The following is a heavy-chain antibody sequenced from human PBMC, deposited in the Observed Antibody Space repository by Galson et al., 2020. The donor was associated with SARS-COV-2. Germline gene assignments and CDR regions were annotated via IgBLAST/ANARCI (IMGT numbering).Heavy chain of an antibody. CDR1: GYTFTSYG. J-gene: IGHJ6*02. Sequence: ASVKVSCKASGYTFTSYGISWVRQAPGQGLEWMGWISAYNGNTNYAQKLQGRVTMTTDTSTSTTHMELRSLRSDDTAVYYCARDRSRSSTSCLAWYYYYVMDVWGRGTSVTVSS. V-gene: IGHV1-18*01. CDR3: ARDRSRSSTSCLAWYYYYVMDV. CDR2: ISAYNGNT. D-gene: IGHD2-2*01.